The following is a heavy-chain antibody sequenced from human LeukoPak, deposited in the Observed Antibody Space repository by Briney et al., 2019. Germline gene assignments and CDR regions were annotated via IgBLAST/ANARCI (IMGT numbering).Heavy chain of an antibody. Sequence: SETLSLTCAVYGGSFSGYYWSWIRQPAGKGLEWIGRIYTSGSTNYNPSLKSRVTVSVDTSKNQFSLKLSSVTAADTAVYYCARDRYYDSGSYYNWGQGTLVTVSS. J-gene: IGHJ4*02. D-gene: IGHD3-10*01. V-gene: IGHV4-4*07. CDR1: GGSFSGYY. CDR2: IYTSGST. CDR3: ARDRYYDSGSYYN.